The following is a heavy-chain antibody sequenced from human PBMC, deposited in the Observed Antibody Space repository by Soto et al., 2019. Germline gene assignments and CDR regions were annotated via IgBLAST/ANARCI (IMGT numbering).Heavy chain of an antibody. J-gene: IGHJ4*02. Sequence: ASVKVSCKASGYTFTSYYMRWVRQAPGQGLEWMGIINPSGGSTGYAQKFQGRVTMTRDTSTSTVSMELSSLRSEDTAVYYCARARITGTTLPLGYWGQGTLVTVSS. CDR2: INPSGGST. CDR3: ARARITGTTLPLGY. CDR1: GYTFTSYY. D-gene: IGHD1-7*01. V-gene: IGHV1-46*01.